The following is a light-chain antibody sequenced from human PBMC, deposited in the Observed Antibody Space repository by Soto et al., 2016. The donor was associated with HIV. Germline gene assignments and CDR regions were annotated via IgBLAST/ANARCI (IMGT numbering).Light chain of an antibody. CDR1: SLRNYY. CDR3: NSRDSSGLPYV. J-gene: IGLJ1*01. Sequence: SSELTQDPAVSVALGQTVRTTCQGDSLRNYYASWYQQKPGQAPVLVFYGKNNRPSGIPDRFSGSSSGNTASLTLTGAQAEDEAVYYCNSRDSSGLPYVFATGTKVTVL. V-gene: IGLV3-19*01. CDR2: GKN.